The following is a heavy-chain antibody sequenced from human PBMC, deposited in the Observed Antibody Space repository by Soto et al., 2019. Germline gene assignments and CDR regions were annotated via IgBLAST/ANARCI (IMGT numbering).Heavy chain of an antibody. CDR3: ARALGDGYKFPRVPFDY. CDR1: GFTVSSNY. J-gene: IGHJ4*02. V-gene: IGHV3-53*01. Sequence: EVQLVESGGGLIQPGGSLRLSCAASGFTVSSNYMSWVRQAPGKGLEWVSVIYSGGSTYYADSVKGRFTISRDNSKNTLYLQMNSLRAEDTAVYYCARALGDGYKFPRVPFDYWGQGTLVTVSS. CDR2: IYSGGST. D-gene: IGHD2-2*01.